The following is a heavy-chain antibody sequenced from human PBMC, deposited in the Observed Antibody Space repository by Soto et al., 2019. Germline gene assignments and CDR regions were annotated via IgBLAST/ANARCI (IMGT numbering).Heavy chain of an antibody. J-gene: IGHJ4*02. V-gene: IGHV1-2*02. CDR2: INPNSGGT. D-gene: IGHD6-6*01. Sequence: ASVNGACKSSGYTLTGDYMRWVRQTTGQGLEWMGWINPNSGGTNYAQKFQGRVTMTRDTSISTAYMELSRLRSDDTAVYYCARGKYSSSPPPYWGQGTLVTVSS. CDR1: GYTLTGDY. CDR3: ARGKYSSSPPPY.